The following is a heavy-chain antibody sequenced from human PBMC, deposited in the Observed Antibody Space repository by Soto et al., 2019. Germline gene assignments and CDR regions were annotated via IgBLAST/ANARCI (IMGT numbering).Heavy chain of an antibody. D-gene: IGHD2-21*02. CDR2: INGRGTST. CDR3: AKRHIVVVTVKTSAFDI. CDR1: AFTFSTYA. V-gene: IGHV3-23*01. Sequence: EVQLLESGGGLVQPGGSLRLSCAASAFTFSTYAMSWVRQAPGKGLEWVSAINGRGTSTYYADSVKGRFTISRDNSKNTLSLQLNSLRAEDTDVYYCAKRHIVVVTVKTSAFDIWGQGTMVIVSS. J-gene: IGHJ3*02.